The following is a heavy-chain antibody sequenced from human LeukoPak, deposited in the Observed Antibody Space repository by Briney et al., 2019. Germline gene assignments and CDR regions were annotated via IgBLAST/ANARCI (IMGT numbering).Heavy chain of an antibody. Sequence: ASVKVSCKASGYTFTSYYMHWVRQAPGQGLEWMGIINPSGGSTSYAQKFQGRVTMTRDTSTSTVYMELSSLRSEDTAVYYCASHGEDWNYEEHWGQGTLVTVSS. J-gene: IGHJ1*01. V-gene: IGHV1-46*01. CDR1: GYTFTSYY. CDR3: ASHGEDWNYEEH. D-gene: IGHD1-7*01. CDR2: INPSGGST.